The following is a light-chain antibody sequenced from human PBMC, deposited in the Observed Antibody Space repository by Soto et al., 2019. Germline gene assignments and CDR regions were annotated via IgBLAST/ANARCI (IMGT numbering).Light chain of an antibody. Sequence: QSALTKPASVSGSPGQSSTISCTGTRSDVGGYNYVSWYQQHPGKAPKLMIYDVSSRPSGVSDRFSGSKSGNTASVTISGLHAEDEDYYYCSSYTGSSTHVVFGGGTKLTVL. V-gene: IGLV2-14*01. CDR2: DVS. CDR3: SSYTGSSTHVV. J-gene: IGLJ2*01. CDR1: RSDVGGYNY.